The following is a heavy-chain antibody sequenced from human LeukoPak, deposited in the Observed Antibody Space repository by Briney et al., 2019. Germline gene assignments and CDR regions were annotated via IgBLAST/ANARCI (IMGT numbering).Heavy chain of an antibody. CDR2: ISGSGGST. V-gene: IGHV3-23*01. D-gene: IGHD3-10*01. Sequence: GRSLRLSCAASGXTFSSYAMSWVRQAPGKGLEWVSAISGSGGSTYYADSVKGRFTISRDNSKNTLYLQMNSLRAEDTAVYYCAKSSGGYYGSGSYVHWGQGTLVTVSS. J-gene: IGHJ4*02. CDR1: GXTFSSYA. CDR3: AKSSGGYYGSGSYVH.